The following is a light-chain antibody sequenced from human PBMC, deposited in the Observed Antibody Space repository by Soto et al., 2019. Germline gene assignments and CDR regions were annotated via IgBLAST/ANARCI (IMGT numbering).Light chain of an antibody. CDR3: QQYKNLPPLT. Sequence: EIVMTQSPATLSVSPGERATLSCRASQSVSSNLAWYQQKPGQAPRLLILGASTRATGVPARFSGSGSGTEFTLTISSLQSEDFAVYYCQQYKNLPPLTCGGETKVDI. J-gene: IGKJ4*01. V-gene: IGKV3-15*01. CDR2: GAS. CDR1: QSVSSN.